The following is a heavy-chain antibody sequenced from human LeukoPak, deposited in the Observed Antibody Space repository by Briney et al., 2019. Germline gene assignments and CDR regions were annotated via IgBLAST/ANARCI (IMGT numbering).Heavy chain of an antibody. CDR3: AKGARIAAARAHFDY. V-gene: IGHV3-23*01. CDR1: GFTFSSYA. J-gene: IGHJ4*02. Sequence: PGGSLRLSFAASGFTFSSYAMSWARQAPGKGLEWVSAISGSGGSTYYADSVKGRFTISRDNSKNKLYLQMNSLRAEDTAVYYCAKGARIAAARAHFDYWGQGTLVTVSS. D-gene: IGHD6-13*01. CDR2: ISGSGGST.